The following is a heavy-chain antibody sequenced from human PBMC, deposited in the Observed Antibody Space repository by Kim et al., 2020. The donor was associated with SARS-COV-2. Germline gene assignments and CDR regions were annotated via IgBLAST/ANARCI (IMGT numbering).Heavy chain of an antibody. CDR3: AREVITIFGAGERYFDL. J-gene: IGHJ2*01. CDR2: ISSSGSTI. D-gene: IGHD3-3*01. V-gene: IGHV3-48*03. CDR1: GFTFSSYE. Sequence: GGSLRLSCAASGFTFSSYEMNWVRQAPGKGLEWVSYISSSGSTIYYADSVKGRFTISRDNAKNSLYLQMNSLRAEDTAVYYCAREVITIFGAGERYFDLWGRGTLLTVSS.